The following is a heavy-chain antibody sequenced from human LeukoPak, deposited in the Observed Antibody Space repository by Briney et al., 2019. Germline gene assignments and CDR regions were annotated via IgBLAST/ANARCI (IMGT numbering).Heavy chain of an antibody. Sequence: ASVKVSCVASRYTFNSYDINWVRQATGQGLEWMGWMNPNSGNTGYAQKLQGRVTMATETSTSTVYMEFRSLRSDDTAVYYCARWGPDFWSDYTPSDCWGQGTLVIVSS. CDR1: RYTFNSYD. D-gene: IGHD3-3*01. CDR2: MNPNSGNT. V-gene: IGHV1-8*02. CDR3: ARWGPDFWSDYTPSDC. J-gene: IGHJ4*02.